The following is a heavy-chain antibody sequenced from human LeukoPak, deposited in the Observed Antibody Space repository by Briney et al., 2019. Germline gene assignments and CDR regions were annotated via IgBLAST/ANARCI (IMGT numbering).Heavy chain of an antibody. Sequence: PGGSLRLSCAASGFTFSDYYMSWIRQAPGKGLEWVSYISNSGSTIYYADSVKGRFTISRDNAKNSLSLQMNSLRAEDTALYYCARHDCTSANCPLDYWGQGTLVAVSS. J-gene: IGHJ4*02. CDR1: GFTFSDYY. D-gene: IGHD2-2*01. CDR2: ISNSGSTI. V-gene: IGHV3-11*01. CDR3: ARHDCTSANCPLDY.